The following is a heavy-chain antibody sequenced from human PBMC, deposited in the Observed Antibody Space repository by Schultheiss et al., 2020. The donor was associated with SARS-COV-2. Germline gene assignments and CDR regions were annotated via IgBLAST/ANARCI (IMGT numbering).Heavy chain of an antibody. V-gene: IGHV4-59*01. J-gene: IGHJ6*02. D-gene: IGHD5-24*01. CDR2: IYYSGST. CDR3: ARDDRDRLQPGGYYYYAMDV. CDR1: GVSLSNSY. Sequence: SETLSLTCEVSGVSLSNSYWSWIRQPPGKGLEWIGYIYYSGSTYYNPSLKSRLTISVDTSKNQFSLKLSSVTAADTAVYYCARDDRDRLQPGGYYYYAMDVWGQGTTVTVSS.